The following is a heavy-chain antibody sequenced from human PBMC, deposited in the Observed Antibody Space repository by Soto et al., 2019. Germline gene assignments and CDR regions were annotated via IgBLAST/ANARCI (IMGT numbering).Heavy chain of an antibody. J-gene: IGHJ4*02. CDR1: CVSIISGNW. CDR2: IFHDGTA. CDR3: ARLVYDTRLNYMYCDF. V-gene: IGHV4-4*02. D-gene: IGHD3-10*01. Sequence: PSETLSLTCAVSCVSIISGNWWTWVRQSPQRGLEYIGEIFHDGTANYYPSFERRVAISVDTSKNQFSLKLTSVTAADTAIYFCARLVYDTRLNYMYCDFWGQGTLVTVSS.